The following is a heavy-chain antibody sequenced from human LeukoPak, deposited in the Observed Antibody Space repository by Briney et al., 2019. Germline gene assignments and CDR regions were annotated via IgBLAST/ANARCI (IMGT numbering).Heavy chain of an antibody. V-gene: IGHV3-23*01. CDR3: ARDPNGDYIGAFEM. Sequence: GGSLRLSCIASGFSFRNYAMIWVRQAPGRGLEWVSAIRGGGSETHYADSVKGRFTISRDNSKNTLFLQMNNLRAEDTAIYYCARDPNGDYIGAFEMLGPGTMVTVSS. CDR2: IRGGGSET. D-gene: IGHD4-17*01. J-gene: IGHJ3*02. CDR1: GFSFRNYA.